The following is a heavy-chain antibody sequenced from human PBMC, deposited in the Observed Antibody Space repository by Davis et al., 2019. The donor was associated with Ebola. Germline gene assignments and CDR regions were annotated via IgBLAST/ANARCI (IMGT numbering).Heavy chain of an antibody. CDR3: ARQHDPSTPAPGF. Sequence: GGSLRLSCAASGFTFSSYAMRWVRQAPGKGLEWVSYISSSSSYTTYADSVKGRFTISRDNAKNTLYLQMNSLRAEDTAVYYCARQHDPSTPAPGFWGQGTLVTVSS. V-gene: IGHV3-21*05. CDR2: ISSSSSYT. J-gene: IGHJ4*02. CDR1: GFTFSSYA. D-gene: IGHD1-14*01.